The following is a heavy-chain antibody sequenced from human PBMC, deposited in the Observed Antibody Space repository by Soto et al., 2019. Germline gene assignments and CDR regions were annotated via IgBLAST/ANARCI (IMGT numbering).Heavy chain of an antibody. V-gene: IGHV4-59*01. J-gene: IGHJ4*02. Sequence: SETLSLTCTVSGGSISSYYWSWIRQPPGKGLEWIGYIYYSGSTNYNPSLKSQVTISVDTSKNQFSLKLSSVTAADTAVYYCASKYSSGSYYVYWGQGTLVTVSS. CDR3: ASKYSSGSYYVY. CDR1: GGSISSYY. CDR2: IYYSGST. D-gene: IGHD6-19*01.